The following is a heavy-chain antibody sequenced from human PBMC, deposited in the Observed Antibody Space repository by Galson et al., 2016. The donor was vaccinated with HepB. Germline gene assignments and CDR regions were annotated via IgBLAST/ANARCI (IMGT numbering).Heavy chain of an antibody. V-gene: IGHV5-51*01. J-gene: IGHJ1*01. CDR2: IYPGDSDT. Sequence: QSGAEVKKPGESLRISCKGSGYTFSDYWIVWVRQMPGKGLEWMGIIYPGDSDTRYNPSFQGQVTISADKSISTAYLHWSSLKASDTAMYYCARRLFSTEYIEHWGQGTLVTVSS. CDR1: GYTFSDYW. CDR3: ARRLFSTEYIEH.